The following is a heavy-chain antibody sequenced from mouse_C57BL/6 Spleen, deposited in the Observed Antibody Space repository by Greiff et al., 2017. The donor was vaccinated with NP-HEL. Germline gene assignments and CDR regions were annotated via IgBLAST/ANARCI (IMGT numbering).Heavy chain of an antibody. J-gene: IGHJ4*01. V-gene: IGHV1-69*01. CDR2: IDPSDSST. Sequence: QVQLKQPGAELVMPGASVKLSCKASGYTFTSYWMHWVKQRPGQGLEWIGEIDPSDSSTNYTQKFKGKSTLTVDKSSSTASMQLSSLTSEDSAFYYCVTTVVATDAMDYWGQGTSVTVSS. D-gene: IGHD1-1*01. CDR3: VTTVVATDAMDY. CDR1: GYTFTSYW.